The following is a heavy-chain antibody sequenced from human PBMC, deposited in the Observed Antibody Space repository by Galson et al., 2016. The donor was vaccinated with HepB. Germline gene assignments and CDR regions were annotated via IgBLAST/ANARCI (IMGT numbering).Heavy chain of an antibody. CDR3: ARDRAYSQFDF. V-gene: IGHV3-7*03. J-gene: IGHJ4*02. Sequence: SLRLSCAASGFSFNNSWMNWVRQAPGKGPEWVASMNPDGSADYYVGSVRGRYTISRDNAKDFLYLQMDSLRADDMAVYYCARDRAYSQFDFWGQGTPVTVSS. CDR2: MNPDGSAD. CDR1: GFSFNNSW. D-gene: IGHD4-11*01.